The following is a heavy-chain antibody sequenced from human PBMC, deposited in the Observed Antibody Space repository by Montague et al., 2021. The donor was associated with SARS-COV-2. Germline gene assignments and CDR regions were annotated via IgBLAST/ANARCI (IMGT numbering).Heavy chain of an antibody. CDR2: IYWDDDK. Sequence: PALVKPTQTLTLTCTFSGFSLNTSGEGVGWVRQPPGKALEWLALIYWDDDKRYSPSPKSRSTISKDTTKNEVVLTVANMDPVDTATYYCARYGDYGSWFDPWGQGTLVTVSS. V-gene: IGHV2-5*02. D-gene: IGHD4-17*01. CDR1: GFSLNTSGEG. J-gene: IGHJ5*02. CDR3: ARYGDYGSWFDP.